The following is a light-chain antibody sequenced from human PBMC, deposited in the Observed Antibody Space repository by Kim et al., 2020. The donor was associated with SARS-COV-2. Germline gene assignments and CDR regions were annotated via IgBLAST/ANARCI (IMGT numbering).Light chain of an antibody. CDR2: SEN. CDR3: QEWDNTSPVV. CDR1: NMEAKK. Sequence: SPAQTATSISSGENMEAKKVCWYQQQPGKHPVLVINSENKRHPAGPARLFASNSANTATLTISGAKTTDEDDYYCQEWDNTSPVVFGGGTKLTVL. V-gene: IGLV3-1*01. J-gene: IGLJ2*01.